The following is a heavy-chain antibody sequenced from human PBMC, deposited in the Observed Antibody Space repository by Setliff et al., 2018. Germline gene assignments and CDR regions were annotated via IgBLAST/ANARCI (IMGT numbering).Heavy chain of an antibody. CDR2: ISGSGGST. D-gene: IGHD1-7*01. CDR1: GFRFSDLY. Sequence: GSLRLSCAASGFRFSDLYMSWVRQVPGKGLEWVSAISGSGGSTYYADSVKGRFTISRDNSKNTLYLQMNSLRAEDTAVYYCAKGFQGKNVGTFDSWGHGSLVTVSS. CDR3: AKGFQGKNVGTFDS. V-gene: IGHV3-23*01. J-gene: IGHJ4*01.